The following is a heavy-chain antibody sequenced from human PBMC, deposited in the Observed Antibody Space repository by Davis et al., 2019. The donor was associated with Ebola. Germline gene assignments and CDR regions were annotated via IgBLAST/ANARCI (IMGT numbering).Heavy chain of an antibody. CDR3: ARGGYDGSGLLDYYYGMDV. CDR1: RFTFSDSW. D-gene: IGHD3-10*01. J-gene: IGHJ6*02. V-gene: IGHV3-74*01. CDR2: INSDGSTT. Sequence: PGGSLRLSCAASRFTFSDSWMHWVRQVPGKGLVWVARINSDGSTTHYADSVKGRFTISRDNAKNTLYLQMNSLRAEDTAVYYCARGGYDGSGLLDYYYGMDVWGQGTTVTVSS.